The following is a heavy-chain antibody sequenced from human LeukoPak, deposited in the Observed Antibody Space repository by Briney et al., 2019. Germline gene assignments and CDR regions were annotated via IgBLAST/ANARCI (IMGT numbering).Heavy chain of an antibody. V-gene: IGHV1-2*02. D-gene: IGHD2-2*01. Sequence: ASVKVSCKPSGYTFTGYYMHWVRQAPGQGLEWMGWINPNSGGTNYAQKFQGRVTMTRDTSISTAYMELSRLRSDDTAVYYCARDPYCSSTSCYLDYWGQGTLVTVSS. CDR2: INPNSGGT. CDR1: GYTFTGYY. J-gene: IGHJ4*02. CDR3: ARDPYCSSTSCYLDY.